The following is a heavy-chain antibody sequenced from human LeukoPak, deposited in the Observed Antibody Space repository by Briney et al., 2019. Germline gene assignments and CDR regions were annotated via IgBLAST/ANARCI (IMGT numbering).Heavy chain of an antibody. CDR2: IYYSGST. D-gene: IGHD2-15*01. CDR1: GGSISSSSYY. V-gene: IGHV4-39*07. Sequence: ASETLSLTCTVSGGSISSSSYYWGWIRQPPGKGLEWIGSIYYSGSTCYNPSLKSRVTISVDTSKNQFSLKLSSVTAADTAVYYCARVGYLKDIVVVVAATEVINWFDPWGQGTLVTVSS. CDR3: ARVGYLKDIVVVVAATEVINWFDP. J-gene: IGHJ5*02.